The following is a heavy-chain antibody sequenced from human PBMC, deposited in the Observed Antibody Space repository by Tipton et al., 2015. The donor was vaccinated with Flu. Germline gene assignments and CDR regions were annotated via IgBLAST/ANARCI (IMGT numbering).Heavy chain of an antibody. J-gene: IGHJ1*01. D-gene: IGHD6-13*01. Sequence: TLSLTCAVYGGSFSGYYWSWIRQPPGKGLEWIGEINHSGSTNSNPSLKRRVTISVDTSTNQFSLKLSSVTAADTAVYYCARTGYSSSWLYFQHWGQGTLVTVSS. CDR1: GGSFSGYY. V-gene: IGHV4-34*01. CDR2: INHSGST. CDR3: ARTGYSSSWLYFQH.